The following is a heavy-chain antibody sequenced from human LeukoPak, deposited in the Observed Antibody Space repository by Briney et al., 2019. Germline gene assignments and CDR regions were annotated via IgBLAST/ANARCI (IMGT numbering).Heavy chain of an antibody. CDR1: GVTFSSYS. D-gene: IGHD3-22*01. CDR2: ISYDGSNK. J-gene: IGHJ4*02. CDR3: ARDHIGITMIVVSPLFDY. V-gene: IGHV3-30*04. Sequence: PGASLRLSCAASGVTFSSYSVHWVRKAPCKGLEWVAVISYDGSNKYYADSAKGRFTISRDNSKNTLYLQMNSLRAEDTAVYYCARDHIGITMIVVSPLFDYWGQGTLVTVSS.